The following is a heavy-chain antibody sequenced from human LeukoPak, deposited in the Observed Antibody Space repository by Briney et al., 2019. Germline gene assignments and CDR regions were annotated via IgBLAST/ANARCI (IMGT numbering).Heavy chain of an antibody. J-gene: IGHJ6*03. CDR1: GGTFSGYY. CDR3: AGGYSYGSTYYYMDV. D-gene: IGHD5-18*01. V-gene: IGHV4-59*01. CDR2: IYYSGST. Sequence: KTSETLSLTCAVYGGTFSGYYWSWIRQPPGKGLEWIGYIYYSGSTNYNPSLKSRVTISVDTSKNQFSLKLSSVTAADTAVYYCAGGYSYGSTYYYMDVWGKGTTVTISS.